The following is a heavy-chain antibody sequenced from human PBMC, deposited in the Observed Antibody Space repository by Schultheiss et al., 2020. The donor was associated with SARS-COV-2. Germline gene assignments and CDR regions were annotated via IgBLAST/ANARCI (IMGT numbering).Heavy chain of an antibody. CDR3: ARDSRCSGGSCYSFY. V-gene: IGHV3-48*03. J-gene: IGHJ4*02. CDR1: GFTFSSYE. Sequence: GGSLRLSCAASGFTFSSYEMNWVRQAPGKGLEWVSYISSSGSTIYYADSVKGRFTISRDNAKNSLYLQMNSLRAEDTAVYYCARDSRCSGGSCYSFYWGQGTLVTVSS. D-gene: IGHD2-15*01. CDR2: ISSSGSTI.